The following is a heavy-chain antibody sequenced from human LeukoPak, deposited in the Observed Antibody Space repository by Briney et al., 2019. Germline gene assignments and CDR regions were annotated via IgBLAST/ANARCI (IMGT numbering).Heavy chain of an antibody. CDR3: ASSLMVRGDAFDI. J-gene: IGHJ3*02. Sequence: SETLSLTCTVSSGSISSYYWSWIRQPPGKGLEWIGYIHYSGNTNYNPSLNSRVTISVDTSKNQFSLKLSSVTAADTAVYYCASSLMVRGDAFDIWGQGTMVTVSS. CDR1: SGSISSYY. V-gene: IGHV4-59*08. D-gene: IGHD3-10*01. CDR2: IHYSGNT.